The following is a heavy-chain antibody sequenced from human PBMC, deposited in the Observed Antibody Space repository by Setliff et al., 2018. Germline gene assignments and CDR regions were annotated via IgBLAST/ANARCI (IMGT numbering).Heavy chain of an antibody. CDR2: IWYDGTNK. V-gene: IGHV3-33*01. D-gene: IGHD2-8*01. Sequence: GGSLRLSCAASGFTFSSYGMHWVRQAPGKGLEWVAVIWYDGTNKYYADSVEGRFTISRDNAMNSLFLQMDSLRAEDTAVYYCARAPNVKGFDYWGQGTPVTVSS. CDR3: ARAPNVKGFDY. J-gene: IGHJ4*02. CDR1: GFTFSSYG.